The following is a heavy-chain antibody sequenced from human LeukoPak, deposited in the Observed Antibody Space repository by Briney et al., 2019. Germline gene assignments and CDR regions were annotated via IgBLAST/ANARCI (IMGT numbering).Heavy chain of an antibody. Sequence: PGGSLRLSCAGSGVTFSNYVMCWVRQAPGKGLERGSSITGNALNTYEADFIKGRFTISGDDSKNTLYLHLSSLRVEDTAVYYCAKLHDFYDNSGYSYFDNWGQGTLVTVSS. CDR1: GVTFSNYV. CDR2: ITGNALNT. V-gene: IGHV3-23*01. D-gene: IGHD3-22*01. J-gene: IGHJ4*02. CDR3: AKLHDFYDNSGYSYFDN.